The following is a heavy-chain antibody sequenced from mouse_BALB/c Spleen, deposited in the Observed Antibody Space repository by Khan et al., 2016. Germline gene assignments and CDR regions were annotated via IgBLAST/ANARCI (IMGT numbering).Heavy chain of an antibody. V-gene: IGHV3-2*02. CDR3: VHYYGSGYFDV. Sequence: EVQLQESGPGLVKPSQSLSLTCTVTGYSITSDYAWNWIRQFPGNKLEWMGYISYSGSASYNPSLKSRISITRDTSQNQFFLQLSSVTTEDTATYYCVHYYGSGYFDVWGAGTTVTVSS. D-gene: IGHD1-1*01. CDR2: ISYSGSA. J-gene: IGHJ1*01. CDR1: GYSITSDYA.